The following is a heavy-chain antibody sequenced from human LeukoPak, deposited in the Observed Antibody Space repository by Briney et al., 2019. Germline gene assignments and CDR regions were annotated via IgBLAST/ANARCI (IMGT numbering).Heavy chain of an antibody. CDR1: GFLFHVYT. CDR3: ARIVVVPAAPRYYYYYMDV. Sequence: GGSLRLSCRTSGFLFHVYTMVWVRQAPGKGLEWVANIKQDGSEKYYVDSVKGRFTISRDNAKNSLYLQMNSLRAEDTAVYYCARIVVVPAAPRYYYYYMDVWGKGTTVTVSS. V-gene: IGHV3-7*01. J-gene: IGHJ6*03. CDR2: IKQDGSEK. D-gene: IGHD2-2*01.